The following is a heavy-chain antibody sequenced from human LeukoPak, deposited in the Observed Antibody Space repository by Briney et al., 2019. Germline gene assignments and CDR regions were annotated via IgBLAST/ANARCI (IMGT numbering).Heavy chain of an antibody. D-gene: IGHD6-6*01. CDR3: AGWLGGSSSHYFDY. V-gene: IGHV4-31*03. J-gene: IGHJ4*02. CDR1: GGSISSGGYY. CDR2: IYYSGST. Sequence: SETLSLTCTVSGGSISSGGYYWSWIRQHPGKGLEWIGYIYYSGSTYYNPSLKSRVTISVDTSKNQFSLKLSSVTAADTAVYYRAGWLGGSSSHYFDYWGQGTLVTVSS.